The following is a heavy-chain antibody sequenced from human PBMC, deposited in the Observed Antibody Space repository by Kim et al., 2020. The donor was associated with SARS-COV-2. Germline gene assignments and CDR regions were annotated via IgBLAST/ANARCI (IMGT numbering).Heavy chain of an antibody. CDR2: ISIGHEDT. Sequence: ASVKVSCKASGYTFINYVMHWVRQAPGQRLEWMGLISIGHEDTKYSQKFRGRVTITRDTTASTAYMELSSLRSEDTAVYYCARGSGWAFDYWGQGTLVTVAS. J-gene: IGHJ4*02. D-gene: IGHD6-19*01. V-gene: IGHV1-3*04. CDR3: ARGSGWAFDY. CDR1: GYTFINYV.